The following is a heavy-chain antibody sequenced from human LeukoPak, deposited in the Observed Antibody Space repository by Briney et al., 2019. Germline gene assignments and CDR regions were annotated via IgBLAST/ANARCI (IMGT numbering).Heavy chain of an antibody. D-gene: IGHD1-26*01. CDR2: IYPADSDI. V-gene: IGHV5-51*01. Sequence: GESLKISGKASGYSFTKWWIGWVRQMPGKGLEWMGIIYPADSDIRYSPSFQGQVTISADKSISTAYLQWHSLKASDTAIYYCARQSPYSGSNGFDPWGQGTLVTVSS. J-gene: IGHJ5*02. CDR1: GYSFTKWW. CDR3: ARQSPYSGSNGFDP.